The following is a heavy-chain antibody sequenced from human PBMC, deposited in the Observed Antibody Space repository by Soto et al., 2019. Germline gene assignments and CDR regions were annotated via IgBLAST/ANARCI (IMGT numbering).Heavy chain of an antibody. CDR2: IYYSGST. CDR1: GGSISSSSYY. D-gene: IGHD6-13*01. CDR3: ARHTYSSSWGYYYYYYGMDV. J-gene: IGHJ6*02. V-gene: IGHV4-39*01. Sequence: SETLSLTCTVSGGSISSSSYYWGWIRQPPGKGLEWIGSIYYSGSTYYNPSLKSRVTISVDTSKNQFSLKLSSVTAADTAVYYCARHTYSSSWGYYYYYYGMDVWGQGTTVT.